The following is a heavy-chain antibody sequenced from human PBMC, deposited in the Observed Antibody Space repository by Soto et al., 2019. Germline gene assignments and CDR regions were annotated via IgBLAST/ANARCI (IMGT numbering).Heavy chain of an antibody. V-gene: IGHV1-3*01. J-gene: IGHJ4*02. CDR2: INAGNGNT. Sequence: ASVKISCQASGYTFNSYAMHWVRQAPGQRREWMGWINAGNGNTKYSQKFQGRVTITRDTSASTAYMELSSLRSEDTAVYYCARVSPIAVAGAPYFVYLGQGTLV. D-gene: IGHD6-19*01. CDR3: ARVSPIAVAGAPYFVY. CDR1: GYTFNSYA.